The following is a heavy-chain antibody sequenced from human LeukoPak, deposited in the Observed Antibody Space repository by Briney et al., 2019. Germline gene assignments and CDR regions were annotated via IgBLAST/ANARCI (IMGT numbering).Heavy chain of an antibody. V-gene: IGHV1-69*05. CDR3: AGRLRDGIFGVVTKFDP. CDR1: GGTFSSYA. J-gene: IGHJ5*02. CDR2: IIPIFGTA. Sequence: ASVKVSCKASGGTFSSYAISWVRQAPGHGLEWMGGIIPIFGTANYAQKFQGRVTITTDESTSTAYMELSSLRSEDTAVYYCAGRLRDGIFGVVTKFDPWGQGTLVTVSS. D-gene: IGHD3-3*01.